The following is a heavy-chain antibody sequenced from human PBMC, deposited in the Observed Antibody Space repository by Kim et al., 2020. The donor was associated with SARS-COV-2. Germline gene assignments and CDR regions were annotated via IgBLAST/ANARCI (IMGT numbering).Heavy chain of an antibody. J-gene: IGHJ4*02. D-gene: IGHD1-26*01. CDR2: ISGSGGST. V-gene: IGHV3-23*01. CDR3: AKDERYGGRGSPYYFDY. Sequence: GGSLRLSCAASGFTFSSYAMSWVRQAPGKGLEWVSAISGSGGSTYYADSVKGRFTISRDNSKNTLYLQMNSLRAEDTAVYYCAKDERYGGRGSPYYFDYWGQGTLVTVSS. CDR1: GFTFSSYA.